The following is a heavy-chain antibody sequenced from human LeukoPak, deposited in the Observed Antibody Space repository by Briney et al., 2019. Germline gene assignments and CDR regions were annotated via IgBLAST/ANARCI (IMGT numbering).Heavy chain of an antibody. V-gene: IGHV3-30-3*01. CDR2: ILYDGSNK. J-gene: IGHJ4*02. Sequence: GGSLRLSCAASGFTFSSYSMHWVRQAPGKGLEWVAVILYDGSNKYYADSEKGRSTTSRATSKNTLYLQMNSLRAEDTAVYYCAREGGSGSFLDYWGRGALFTVSS. CDR1: GFTFSSYS. CDR3: AREGGSGSFLDY. D-gene: IGHD3-10*01.